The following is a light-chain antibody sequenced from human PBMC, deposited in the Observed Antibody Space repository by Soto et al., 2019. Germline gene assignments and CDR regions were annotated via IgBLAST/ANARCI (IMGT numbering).Light chain of an antibody. Sequence: EIVMTQSPATLSVSPGERATLSCRASQSVSSNLAWYQQKPGQTPKLLIYVASPRATGIPARFSGSGSGTEFTLTISSLQSEDFAVYYCQQYNVWTLTFGGGTKVEFK. CDR2: VAS. CDR3: QQYNVWTLT. CDR1: QSVSSN. V-gene: IGKV3-15*01. J-gene: IGKJ4*01.